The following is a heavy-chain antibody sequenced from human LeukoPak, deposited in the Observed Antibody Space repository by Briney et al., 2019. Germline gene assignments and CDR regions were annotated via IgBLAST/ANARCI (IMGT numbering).Heavy chain of an antibody. CDR1: GGSISDYY. V-gene: IGHV4-59*01. CDR3: ARGRVGGNY. J-gene: IGHJ4*02. Sequence: SETLSLTCTVSGGSISDYYWNWIRQPPGKGLEWIGYISDSGNTYYNPSLKSRITISADTSKNQFSPKLSSVTAADTAVYYCARGRVGGNYWGQGTLVTVSS. D-gene: IGHD1-26*01. CDR2: ISDSGNT.